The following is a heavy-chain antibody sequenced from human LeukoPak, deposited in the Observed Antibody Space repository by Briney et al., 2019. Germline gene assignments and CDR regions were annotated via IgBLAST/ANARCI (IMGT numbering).Heavy chain of an antibody. CDR3: ARGTTIAAAGYIIDY. Sequence: ASVKVSFKASGYTFTSYYMHWVRQAPGQGLEWMGIINPSGGSTSYAQKLQGRVTMTRDTSTSTVYMELSSLRSEDTAVYYCARGTTIAAAGYIIDYWGQGTLVTVSS. V-gene: IGHV1-46*01. CDR2: INPSGGST. CDR1: GYTFTSYY. J-gene: IGHJ4*02. D-gene: IGHD6-13*01.